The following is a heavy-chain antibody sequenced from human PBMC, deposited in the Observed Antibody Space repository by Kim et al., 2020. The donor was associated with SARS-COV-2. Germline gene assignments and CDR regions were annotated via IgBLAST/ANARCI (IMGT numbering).Heavy chain of an antibody. Sequence: SVKVSCKASGGTFSSYAISWVRQAPGQGLEWMVGIIPIFGTANYAQKFQGRVTITADESTSTAYMELSSLRSEDTAVYYCARFVSEELAAADSYYYYGMDVWGQGTTVTVSS. CDR2: IIPIFGTA. D-gene: IGHD6-13*01. CDR3: ARFVSEELAAADSYYYYGMDV. CDR1: GGTFSSYA. V-gene: IGHV1-69*13. J-gene: IGHJ6*02.